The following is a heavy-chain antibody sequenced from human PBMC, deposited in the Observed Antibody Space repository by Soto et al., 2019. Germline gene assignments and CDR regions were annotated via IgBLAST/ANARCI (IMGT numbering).Heavy chain of an antibody. CDR1: GFSLSTSG. V-gene: IGHV3-48*01. Sequence: LTLTCTFSGFSLSTSGMCVSWIRQPPGKALEWLARISSSSGTIYYADYVKGRFTISRDXAKNSLYLQMNSLRAEDTAVYYCARNPSDDYIWGSYRPFDYWGQGTLVTVSS. D-gene: IGHD3-16*02. J-gene: IGHJ4*02. CDR2: ISSSSGTI. CDR3: ARNPSDDYIWGSYRPFDY.